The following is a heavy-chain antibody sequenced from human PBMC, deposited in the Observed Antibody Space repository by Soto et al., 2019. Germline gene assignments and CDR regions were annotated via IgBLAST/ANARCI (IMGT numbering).Heavy chain of an antibody. CDR1: GYTFASYY. CDR3: ARSTQGQVFLFLVFLSLARHYSIDF. V-gene: IGHV1-46*01. J-gene: IGHJ4*02. D-gene: IGHD3-3*01. Sequence: ASVKVSCKASGYTFASYYMHWVRQAPGRGLEWMGIINPSGGSTSYAQKFQGRVTMTRDTSTSTVYMELSSPRSEDTAGYYCARSTQGQVFLFLVFLSLARHYSIDFWGQGTLVTVSS. CDR2: INPSGGST.